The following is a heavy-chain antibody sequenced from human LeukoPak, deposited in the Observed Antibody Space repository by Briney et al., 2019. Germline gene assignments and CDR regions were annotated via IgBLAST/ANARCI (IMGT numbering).Heavy chain of an antibody. CDR3: AREGVEMAPMMLDY. CDR1: GFTFSDYY. CDR2: ISSSGSTI. V-gene: IGHV3-11*01. J-gene: IGHJ3*01. D-gene: IGHD5-24*01. Sequence: GGSLRLSCAASGFTFSDYYMSWIRQAPGKGLEWVSYISSSGSTIYYADSVTARFTISRDKAKNSLYLKTKSLRAEATAVYYCAREGVEMAPMMLDYWGQGTMVTVSS.